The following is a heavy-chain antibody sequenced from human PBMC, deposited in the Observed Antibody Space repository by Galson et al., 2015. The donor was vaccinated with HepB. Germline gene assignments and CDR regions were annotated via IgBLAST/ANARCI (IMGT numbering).Heavy chain of an antibody. J-gene: IGHJ5*02. Sequence: SLRLSCATSGFTFRDFHMSWIRQAPGKGLEWVSYISNSGSTIYYADSVKGRFTISRDNAKKSLYLQMNSLRVDDTAVYYCARGTILTDDYSSGWYNGDWFDPWGQGTLVTVSS. CDR2: ISNSGSTI. V-gene: IGHV3-11*01. CDR1: GFTFRDFH. CDR3: ARGTILTDDYSSGWYNGDWFDP. D-gene: IGHD6-19*01.